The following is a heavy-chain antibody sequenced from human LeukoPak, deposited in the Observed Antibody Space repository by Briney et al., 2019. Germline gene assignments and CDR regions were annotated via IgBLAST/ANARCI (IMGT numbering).Heavy chain of an antibody. D-gene: IGHD1-1*01. J-gene: IGHJ6*03. CDR1: GFTFSSYA. Sequence: GSLRLSCAASGFTFSSYAMSWVRQAPGKGLEWVSAISGSGGSTYYADSVKGRLTISRDNSKNTLYLQMNSLRAEHTDVYYWAKGGGLERRYYYYYYYMDVWGKGTTVTVSS. V-gene: IGHV3-23*01. CDR2: ISGSGGST. CDR3: AKGGGLERRYYYYYYYMDV.